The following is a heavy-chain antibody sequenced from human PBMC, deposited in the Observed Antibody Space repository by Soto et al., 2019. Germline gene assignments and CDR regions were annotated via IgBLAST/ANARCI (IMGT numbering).Heavy chain of an antibody. CDR1: GYRFVDYY. V-gene: IGHV1-46*01. Sequence: QGQLVQSGAEMKTPGASVEVSCKASGYRFVDYYIHWVRQAPGQGLEWRGILNPRGGESKYAQKFQGRVTMTMDPSTSTVYMDLRSLTSEDTAVYYCARVHCGGDCRPGEWFYYYGMDVWGQGTTVTVSS. CDR3: ARVHCGGDCRPGEWFYYYGMDV. J-gene: IGHJ6*02. D-gene: IGHD2-21*01. CDR2: LNPRGGES.